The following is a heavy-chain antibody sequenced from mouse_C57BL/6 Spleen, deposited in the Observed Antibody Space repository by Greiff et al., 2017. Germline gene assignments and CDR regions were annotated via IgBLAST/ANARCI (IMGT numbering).Heavy chain of an antibody. Sequence: VQLQESGAELMKPGASVKLSCKATGYTFNGYWIEWVQQRPGNGLEWIGEILPGSGSTNYNEKFKGKATFTEDTSSNTTYMQLSSLTTEDSAIYYCAAYGSSRDYAMDYWGQGTSVTVSS. J-gene: IGHJ4*01. CDR3: AAYGSSRDYAMDY. D-gene: IGHD1-1*01. V-gene: IGHV1-9*01. CDR1: GYTFNGYW. CDR2: ILPGSGST.